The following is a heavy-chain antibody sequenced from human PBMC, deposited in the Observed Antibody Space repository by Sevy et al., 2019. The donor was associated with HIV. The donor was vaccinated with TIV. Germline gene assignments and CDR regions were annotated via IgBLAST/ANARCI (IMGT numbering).Heavy chain of an antibody. V-gene: IGHV3-7*01. J-gene: IGHJ4*01. Sequence: GGSLRLSCAASGFTLSSSWMSWVRQAPGKGLEWVANITGDGSEKYYVDSVKGRFTISRDNAKNSLYLQMNSLRAEDTAVYYCAAEGAGAYNYWGHGILVTVSS. CDR2: ITGDGSEK. CDR1: GFTLSSSW. D-gene: IGHD2-21*01. CDR3: AAEGAGAYNY.